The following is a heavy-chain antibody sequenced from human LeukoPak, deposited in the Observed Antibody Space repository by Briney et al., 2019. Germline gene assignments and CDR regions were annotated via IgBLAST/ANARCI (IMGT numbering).Heavy chain of an antibody. D-gene: IGHD1-26*01. CDR2: INPSGGST. Sequence: GASVKVSCKASGYTFTSYYMHWVRQAPGQGLEWMGIINPSGGSTSYAQKFQGRVTMTRDTSTSTVYMELSSLRSEGTAVYYCARGGPNSIVGATPLDHWGQGTLVTVSS. V-gene: IGHV1-46*01. CDR3: ARGGPNSIVGATPLDH. CDR1: GYTFTSYY. J-gene: IGHJ5*02.